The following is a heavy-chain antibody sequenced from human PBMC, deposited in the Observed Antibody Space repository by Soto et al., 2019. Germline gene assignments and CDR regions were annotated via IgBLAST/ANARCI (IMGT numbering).Heavy chain of an antibody. J-gene: IGHJ5*02. D-gene: IGHD6-19*01. V-gene: IGHV4-61*08. CDR3: TREQSDDNYFDP. Sequence: SETLSLTXTVSGAALSSGGYFYTWVRQPPGKGLEWLGYIYYSGGTNYNPSLKSRVTISLDKSKSQFSLRLISVTDADTAVYYCTREQSDDNYFDPWGQGTLVTVSS. CDR1: GAALSSGGYF. CDR2: IYYSGGT.